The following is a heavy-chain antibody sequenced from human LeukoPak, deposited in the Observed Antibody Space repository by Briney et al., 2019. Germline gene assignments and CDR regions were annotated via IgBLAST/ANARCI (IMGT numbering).Heavy chain of an antibody. CDR1: GYTFTGYY. V-gene: IGHV1-2*02. Sequence: ASVKVSCKASGYTFTGYYVHWVRQAPGQGLEWTGCINPINGGPNYAQKFQGRVTMTRDTSISTAYMELSRLTSDDTAIYYCATLPRTVDVHYWGQGTLVTVSS. J-gene: IGHJ4*02. CDR2: INPINGGP. CDR3: ATLPRTVDVHY. D-gene: IGHD7-27*01.